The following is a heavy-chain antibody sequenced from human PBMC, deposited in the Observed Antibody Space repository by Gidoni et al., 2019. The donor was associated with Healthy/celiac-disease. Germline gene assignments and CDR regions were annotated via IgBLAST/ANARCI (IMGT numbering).Heavy chain of an antibody. D-gene: IGHD3-22*01. CDR3: ARDSSGYYGFDY. J-gene: IGHJ4*02. Sequence: QVQLVESGGGVVQPGRSLRLSCAASGFTFSRYGMHWVRQAPGKGLEWVAVIWYDGRNKYYADSVKGRFTISRDNSKNTLYLQMNSLRAEDTAVYYCARDSSGYYGFDYWGQGTLVTVSS. CDR1: GFTFSRYG. V-gene: IGHV3-33*01. CDR2: IWYDGRNK.